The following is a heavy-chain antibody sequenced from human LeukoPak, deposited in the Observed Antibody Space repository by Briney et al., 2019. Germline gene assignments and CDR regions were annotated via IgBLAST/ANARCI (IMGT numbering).Heavy chain of an antibody. V-gene: IGHV3-53*01. Sequence: GGSLRLSCTVSGFTVNSNSMSWVRQAPGKGLEWVSFIYSDNTHYSDSVKGRFTISRDNAKNSLYLQMNSLRAEDTAVYYCARDSPERGYSYGPLDNYFDYWGQGTLVTVPS. CDR1: GFTVNSNS. CDR2: IYSDNT. D-gene: IGHD5-18*01. J-gene: IGHJ4*02. CDR3: ARDSPERGYSYGPLDNYFDY.